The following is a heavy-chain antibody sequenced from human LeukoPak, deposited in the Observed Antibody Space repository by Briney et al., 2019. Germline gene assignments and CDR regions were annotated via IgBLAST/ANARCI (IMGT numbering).Heavy chain of an antibody. CDR3: ARAVDLLEAFDI. CDR2: MNPNSGNT. Sequence: ASVKVSCKAPGYTFTSYDINWVRQATGQGLEWMGWMNPNSGNTGYAQKFQGRVTMTRNTSISTAYMELSSLRSEDTAVYYCARAVDLLEAFDIWGQGTMVTVSS. D-gene: IGHD1-1*01. J-gene: IGHJ3*02. CDR1: GYTFTSYD. V-gene: IGHV1-8*01.